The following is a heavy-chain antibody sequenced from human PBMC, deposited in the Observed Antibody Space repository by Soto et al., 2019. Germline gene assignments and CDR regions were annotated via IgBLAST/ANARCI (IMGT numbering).Heavy chain of an antibody. D-gene: IGHD6-19*01. CDR1: GFTFSSYA. V-gene: IGHV3-30-3*01. CDR3: ARPYSSGWYGDLDY. CDR2: ISYDGSNK. J-gene: IGHJ4*02. Sequence: EVSLRLSCTASGFTFSSYAMHWVRQAPGKGLEWVGVISYDGSNKYYADSVKGRFTISRDNSKNTMYLQMNSLRVEDTAVYYCARPYSSGWYGDLDYWGQGTLVTVSS.